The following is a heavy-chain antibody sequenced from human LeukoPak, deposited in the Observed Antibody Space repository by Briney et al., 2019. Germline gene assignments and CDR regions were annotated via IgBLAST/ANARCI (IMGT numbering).Heavy chain of an antibody. CDR2: IKQDGSEK. V-gene: IGHV3-7*01. CDR3: AGGSGYLITS. Sequence: GGSLRLSCAATGYSFRSYWMNWVRQAPGKGLEWLAIIKQDGSEKHYKGSVEGRFTISRDNAKNSLHLQMNSLRAEDTAVYYCAGGSGYLITSWGQGTLVTVSS. D-gene: IGHD3-9*01. CDR1: GYSFRSYW. J-gene: IGHJ5*02.